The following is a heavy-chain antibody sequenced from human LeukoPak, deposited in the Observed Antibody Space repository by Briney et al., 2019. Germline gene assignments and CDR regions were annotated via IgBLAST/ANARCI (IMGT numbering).Heavy chain of an antibody. J-gene: IGHJ4*02. CDR1: GFTFSSYS. CDR3: AKDPAYYDFWSAYFDY. D-gene: IGHD3-3*01. Sequence: GGSLRLSCAASGFTFSSYSMNWVRQAPGKGLEWVSAISGSGGSTYYADSVKGRFTISRDNSKNTLYLQMNSLRAEDTAVYYCAKDPAYYDFWSAYFDYWGQGTLVTVSS. CDR2: ISGSGGST. V-gene: IGHV3-23*01.